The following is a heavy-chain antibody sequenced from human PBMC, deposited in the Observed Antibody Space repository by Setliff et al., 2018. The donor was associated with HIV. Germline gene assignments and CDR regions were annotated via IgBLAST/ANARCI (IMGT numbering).Heavy chain of an antibody. Sequence: PSETLSLTCTVSGGSISSGSYYWSWIRQPAGKGLEWIGRIYTSGSTNYNPSLKSRVTISVDTSKNQFSLKLSSVTAADTAVYYCARAPGIAAAGTIFDYWGQGTPVTV. CDR2: IYTSGST. V-gene: IGHV4-61*02. CDR1: GGSISSGSYY. J-gene: IGHJ4*02. D-gene: IGHD6-13*01. CDR3: ARAPGIAAAGTIFDY.